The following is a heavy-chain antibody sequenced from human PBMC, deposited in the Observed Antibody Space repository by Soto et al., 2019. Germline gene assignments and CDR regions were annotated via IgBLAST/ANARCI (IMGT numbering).Heavy chain of an antibody. D-gene: IGHD1-26*01. V-gene: IGHV4-34*01. CDR1: GGSFRNYY. CDR2: VNHSGEA. J-gene: IGHJ6*02. Sequence: SETLSLTCGVYGGSFRNYYWIWVRQPPGKGLEWIGEVNHSGEATYNPSLQSRVSISLDTSKNQFSLKLSSVTAADTAVYYCARQRPTDGRWEFANYYGMDVWGQGTPVTVSS. CDR3: ARQRPTDGRWEFANYYGMDV.